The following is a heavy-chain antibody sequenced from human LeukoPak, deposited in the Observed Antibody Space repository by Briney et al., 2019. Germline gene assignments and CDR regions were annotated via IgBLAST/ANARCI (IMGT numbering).Heavy chain of an antibody. CDR3: VGTGPLSSNGWDFNY. J-gene: IGHJ4*02. CDR2: INGRGIT. CDR1: GFTFSSYT. V-gene: IGHV3-23*01. Sequence: GGSLRLSCTASGFTFSSYTMSWVRQAPGEGLEWLSAINGRGITYYAGSVKGRFTISRDNSENTLYLQMNSLTVDDTAVYYCVGTGPLSSNGWDFNYWGQGTLVTVSS. D-gene: IGHD6-19*01.